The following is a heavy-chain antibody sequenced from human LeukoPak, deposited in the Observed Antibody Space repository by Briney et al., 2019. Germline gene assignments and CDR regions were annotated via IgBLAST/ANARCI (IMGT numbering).Heavy chain of an antibody. CDR3: ARRYDSSGYYSS. V-gene: IGHV4-4*09. D-gene: IGHD3-22*01. Sequence: SETLSLTCTVSGGSISSYSWSWIRQPPGKGLEWIGYIYTSGSTNYNPSLKSRVTISVDTSKNQFSLKLSSVTAADTAVYYCARRYDSSGYYSSWGQGTLVTVSS. J-gene: IGHJ5*02. CDR2: IYTSGST. CDR1: GGSISSYS.